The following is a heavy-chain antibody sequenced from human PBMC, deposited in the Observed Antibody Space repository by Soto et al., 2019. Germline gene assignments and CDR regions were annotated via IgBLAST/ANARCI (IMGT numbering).Heavy chain of an antibody. CDR2: INPNNGNT. CDR1: GYTFTSNG. V-gene: IGHV1-18*04. D-gene: IGHD2-2*01. Sequence: ASVKVSCKASGYTFTSNGLSWVRQAPGQGLQWLGWINPNNGNTNYPQNLQDRVTLTTDTSTSTAYMEVKSLRSDDTAVYFCARFVTVEVPPLRYSYCMDFWGQGTTVTVSS. J-gene: IGHJ6*02. CDR3: ARFVTVEVPPLRYSYCMDF.